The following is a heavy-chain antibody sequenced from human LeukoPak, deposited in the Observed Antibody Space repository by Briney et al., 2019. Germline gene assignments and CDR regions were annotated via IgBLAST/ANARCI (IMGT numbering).Heavy chain of an antibody. CDR3: ARGFSNDFWSGYSPHHAFDI. Sequence: PSETLSLTCAVYGGSFSGYYWSWIRQPPGKGLEWIGYIYYSGSTNYNPSLKSRVTISVDTSKNQFSLKLSSVTAADTAVYYCARGFSNDFWSGYSPHHAFDIWGQGTMVTVSS. CDR2: IYYSGST. V-gene: IGHV4-59*01. J-gene: IGHJ3*02. CDR1: GGSFSGYY. D-gene: IGHD3-3*01.